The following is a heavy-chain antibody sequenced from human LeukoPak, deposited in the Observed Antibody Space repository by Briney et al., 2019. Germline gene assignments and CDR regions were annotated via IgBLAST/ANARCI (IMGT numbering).Heavy chain of an antibody. J-gene: IGHJ4*02. CDR1: GYTFTSYY. V-gene: IGHV1-46*01. CDR3: ACMKRYCSSTGCSMGEDY. Sequence: ASVKVSCKASGYTFTSYYMHWVRQAPGQGLEWMGIINPSGGSTSYAQKFQGRVTMTRDTSTSTVYMELSSLRSEDTAVYYCACMKRYCSSTGCSMGEDYWGQGTLVTVSS. CDR2: INPSGGST. D-gene: IGHD2-2*01.